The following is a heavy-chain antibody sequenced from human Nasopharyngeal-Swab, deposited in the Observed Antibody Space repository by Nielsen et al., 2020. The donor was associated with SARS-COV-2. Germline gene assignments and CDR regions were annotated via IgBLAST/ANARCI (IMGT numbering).Heavy chain of an antibody. CDR2: IKQDGSEK. V-gene: IGHV3-7*01. D-gene: IGHD3-10*01. CDR3: SRAGVGSGRYYWS. Sequence: GESLKISCAASGFTFSSYWMSWVRQAPGKGLEWVANIKQDGSEKYYVDSVKGRFTISRDNAKNSLYLQMNSLRAEDTAVYYCSRAGVGSGRYYWSWGQGTLVTVSS. CDR1: GFTFSSYW. J-gene: IGHJ4*02.